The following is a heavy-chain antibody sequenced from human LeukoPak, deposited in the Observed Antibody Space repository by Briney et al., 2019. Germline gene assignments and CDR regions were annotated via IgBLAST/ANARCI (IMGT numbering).Heavy chain of an antibody. V-gene: IGHV3-74*01. CDR1: EFTLSNYW. J-gene: IGHJ4*02. CDR2: INPEATTT. Sequence: GGSLRLSCADSEFTLSNYWVHWVRQAPGKGLEWVSRINPEATTTNYADSVKGRFTISRDNSKNTLYLQMNSLRAEDTAVYYCARVWSYYFDYWGQGTLVTVSS. CDR3: ARVWSYYFDY. D-gene: IGHD3-16*01.